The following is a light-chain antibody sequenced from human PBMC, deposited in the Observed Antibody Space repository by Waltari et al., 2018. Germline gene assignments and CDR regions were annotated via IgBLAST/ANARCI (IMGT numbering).Light chain of an antibody. CDR2: GAS. CDR3: QQYNAWPLWT. Sequence: EIVMTQSPATLSVSPGESATLSCRASPSVSSNLAWFQQKPGQAPRLLMYGASTRATGIPARFSGSGSGTEFTLTISSLQSEDFAVYYCQQYNAWPLWTFGQGTKVEIK. V-gene: IGKV3-15*01. CDR1: PSVSSN. J-gene: IGKJ1*01.